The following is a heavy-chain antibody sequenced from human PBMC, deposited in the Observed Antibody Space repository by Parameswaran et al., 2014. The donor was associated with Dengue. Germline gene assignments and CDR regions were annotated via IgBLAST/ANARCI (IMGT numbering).Heavy chain of an antibody. V-gene: IGHV4-39*01. Sequence: GSLRLSCTVSGGSISSSSYYWGWIRQPPGKGLEWIGSIYYSGSTYYNPSLKSRVTISVDTSKNQFSLKLSSVTAADTAVYYCARHSTKAAQEYYFDYWGQGTLVTVSS. J-gene: IGHJ4*02. D-gene: IGHD2-15*01. CDR2: IYYSGST. CDR3: ARHSTKAAQEYYFDY. CDR1: GGSISSSSYY.